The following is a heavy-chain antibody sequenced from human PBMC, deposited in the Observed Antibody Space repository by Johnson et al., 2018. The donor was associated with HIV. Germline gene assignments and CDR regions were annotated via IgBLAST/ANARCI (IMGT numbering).Heavy chain of an antibody. Sequence: VQLVESGGVLVQPGGSLRLSCAASGFTFSSYAMSWVRQAPGKGLEWVSVIYSGGSTYYADSVKGRFTISRDNSKNTLYLQMNSLRAEDPAVYYCARARNWNDDDAFDIWGQGTMVTVSS. V-gene: IGHV3-66*02. J-gene: IGHJ3*02. CDR2: IYSGGST. D-gene: IGHD1-1*01. CDR1: GFTFSSYA. CDR3: ARARNWNDDDAFDI.